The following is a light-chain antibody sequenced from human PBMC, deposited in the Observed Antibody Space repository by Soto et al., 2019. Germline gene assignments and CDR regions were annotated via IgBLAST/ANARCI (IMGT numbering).Light chain of an antibody. CDR1: QSVSSN. CDR3: QQYNNWPPPLT. Sequence: EIVMTQSPATLSVSPGERATLSCRASQSVSSNLAWYQQNPGQAPRLLIYGASTRATGIPARFSGSGSGTEFTLTISSLQSADFAVYYCQQYNNWPPPLTFGGGTKVEIK. J-gene: IGKJ4*01. V-gene: IGKV3-15*01. CDR2: GAS.